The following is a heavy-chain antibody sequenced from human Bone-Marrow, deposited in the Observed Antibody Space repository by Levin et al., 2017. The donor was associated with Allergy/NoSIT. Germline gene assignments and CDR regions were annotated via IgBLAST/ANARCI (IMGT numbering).Heavy chain of an antibody. CDR2: LYSTGST. CDR3: ARLTLTTTVYYFGMDL. CDR1: GGSVTSSPYY. Sequence: SQTLSLTCTVSGGSVTSSPYYWAWIRQPPGKTLEWMASLYSTGSTDYNPALKSRVNIPVDTSNNEVFLRLTSVTAADTAVYYCARLTLTTTVYYFGMDLWGQGTAVTVSS. D-gene: IGHD4-17*01. J-gene: IGHJ6*02. V-gene: IGHV4-39*01.